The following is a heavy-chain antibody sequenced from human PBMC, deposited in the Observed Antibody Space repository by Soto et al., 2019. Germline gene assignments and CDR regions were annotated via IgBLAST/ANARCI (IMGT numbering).Heavy chain of an antibody. V-gene: IGHV3-23*01. D-gene: IGHD3-10*01. Sequence: PGGSLRLSCAASGFTFSSYAMSWVRQAPGKGLEWVSAISGSGGSTYYADSVKGRFTISRDNSKNTLYLQMNSLRAEDTAVYYCAKKGPELLWFGELEFDPWGQGTLVTVS. CDR3: AKKGPELLWFGELEFDP. CDR1: GFTFSSYA. CDR2: ISGSGGST. J-gene: IGHJ5*02.